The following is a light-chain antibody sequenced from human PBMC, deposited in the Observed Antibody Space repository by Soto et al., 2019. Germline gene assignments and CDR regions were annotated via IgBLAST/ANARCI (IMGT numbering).Light chain of an antibody. J-gene: IGLJ1*01. V-gene: IGLV1-40*01. Sequence: QSVLTQPPSVSGAPGQRVTISCTGSSSNIGAGYDVHWYQQLPGTAPKLLIYGNSNRPSGLPDRFSGSKSGTSASLAITGLQAEDVADYYCQSYDSSLSGSNVFGTGTKHTVL. CDR2: GNS. CDR1: SSNIGAGYD. CDR3: QSYDSSLSGSNV.